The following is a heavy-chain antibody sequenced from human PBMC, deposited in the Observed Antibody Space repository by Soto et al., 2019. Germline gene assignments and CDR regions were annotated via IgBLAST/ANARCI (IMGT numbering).Heavy chain of an antibody. CDR2: ISYDGSNK. D-gene: IGHD3-22*01. CDR3: AKDIYYDSSGYHGFDP. J-gene: IGHJ5*02. CDR1: GFTFSSYG. Sequence: PGGSLRLSCAASGFTFSSYGMHWVRQAPGKGLEWVAVISYDGSNKYYADSVKGRFTISRDNSKNTLYLQMNSLRAEDTAVYYCAKDIYYDSSGYHGFDPWGQGNLVTVS. V-gene: IGHV3-30*18.